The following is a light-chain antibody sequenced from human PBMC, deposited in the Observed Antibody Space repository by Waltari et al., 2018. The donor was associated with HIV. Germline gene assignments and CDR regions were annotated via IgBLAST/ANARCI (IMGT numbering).Light chain of an antibody. Sequence: IQLTQSPSSLSACVGDRLTITCRASQGISSALAWYQQKPGKAPKVLIYDASKLKSGVPSRCSGSGSGTDLSLTVSSLKPEDFVTFYCQQFSTYPLTFGARTKVEIK. V-gene: IGKV1-13*02. J-gene: IGKJ4*01. CDR1: QGISSA. CDR2: DAS. CDR3: QQFSTYPLT.